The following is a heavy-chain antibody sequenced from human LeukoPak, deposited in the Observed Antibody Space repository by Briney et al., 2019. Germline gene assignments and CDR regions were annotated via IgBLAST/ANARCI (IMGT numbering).Heavy chain of an antibody. V-gene: IGHV3-23*01. CDR1: GFTFSRCA. CDR2: ISSSGGNT. Sequence: GGSLRLSCAASGFTFSRCAMSWVRQAPGKGLEWVSAISSSGGNTDYAHSVKGRFTISRDNAKNSLYLQMNSLRAEDTAVYYCANHLACGSTSCPPFDSWGQGTLVTVSS. J-gene: IGHJ4*02. CDR3: ANHLACGSTSCPPFDS. D-gene: IGHD2-2*01.